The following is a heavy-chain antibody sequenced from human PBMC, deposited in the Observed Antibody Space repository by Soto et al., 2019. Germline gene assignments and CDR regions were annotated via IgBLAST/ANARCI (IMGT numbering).Heavy chain of an antibody. D-gene: IGHD5-12*01. CDR1: GFTFSSYA. CDR2: ISYDGSNK. CDR3: ARGWPRRDGYNVLFDY. J-gene: IGHJ4*02. V-gene: IGHV3-30-3*01. Sequence: PGGSLRLSCAASGFTFSSYAMHWVRQAPGKGLEWVAVISYDGSNKYYADSVKGRFTISRDNSKNTLYLQMNSLRAEDTAVYYCARGWPRRDGYNVLFDYWGQGTLVTVSS.